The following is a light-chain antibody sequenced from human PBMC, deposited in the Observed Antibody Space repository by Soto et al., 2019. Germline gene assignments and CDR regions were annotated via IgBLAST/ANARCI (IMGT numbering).Light chain of an antibody. CDR3: QDYGSCPPWN. CDR1: QRVSSSY. V-gene: IGKV3-20*01. J-gene: IGKJ1*01. CDR2: GAS. Sequence: EIVLTKSPGTLSLSPGERATLSCRASQRVSSSYLAWYQQKPGQAPRLLIYGASSRATGIPDRFSGSGSWTDFTLTISIPEPEDFAVYYFQDYGSCPPWNFGQGTKVDIK.